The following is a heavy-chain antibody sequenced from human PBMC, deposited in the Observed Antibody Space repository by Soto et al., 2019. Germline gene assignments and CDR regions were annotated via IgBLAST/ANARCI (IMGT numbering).Heavy chain of an antibody. V-gene: IGHV3-74*01. CDR3: ARVATGSYDWFDP. Sequence: EAQLVESGGDVVQPGGSLRLSCAASKFTFSNYWMHWVRQAPGKGLMWVSRINSDGTRTAYADSVKGRFTISRDNTKDTLFLYMDGLRAEDTAVYYCARVATGSYDWFDPWGQGTLVTVSS. CDR2: INSDGTRT. D-gene: IGHD1-26*01. J-gene: IGHJ5*02. CDR1: KFTFSNYW.